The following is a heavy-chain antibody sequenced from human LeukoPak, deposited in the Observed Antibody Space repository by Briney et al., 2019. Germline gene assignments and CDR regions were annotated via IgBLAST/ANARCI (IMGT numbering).Heavy chain of an antibody. V-gene: IGHV1-69*04. CDR1: GGTFSSYA. Sequence: ASVKVSCKASGGTFSSYAISWVRQAPGQGLEWMGRIIPILGIANYAQKFQGRVTITADKSTSTAYMELSSLRSEDTAVNYCARDQVTTFPYYYYYYGMDVWGQGTTVTVSS. J-gene: IGHJ6*02. CDR2: IIPILGIA. D-gene: IGHD3-16*01. CDR3: ARDQVTTFPYYYYYYGMDV.